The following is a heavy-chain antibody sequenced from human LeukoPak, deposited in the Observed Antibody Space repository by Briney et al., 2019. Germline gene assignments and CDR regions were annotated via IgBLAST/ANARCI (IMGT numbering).Heavy chain of an antibody. J-gene: IGHJ6*03. V-gene: IGHV1-2*02. D-gene: IGHD2-8*02. CDR2: INPNSGDT. Sequence: ASVKVSCKASGYTFTAYFIHWVRQAPGQGPEWMAWINPNSGDTNYAQKFQGRVTMTRDTSISTAYLGLSRLRSDDTAMYYCARSAGHCTAGICYTEYYMDVWGKGTTVTVSS. CDR1: GYTFTAYF. CDR3: ARSAGHCTAGICYTEYYMDV.